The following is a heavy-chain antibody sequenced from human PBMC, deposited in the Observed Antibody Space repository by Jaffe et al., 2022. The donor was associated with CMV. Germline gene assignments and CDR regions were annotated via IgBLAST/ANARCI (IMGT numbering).Heavy chain of an antibody. CDR3: ARVPSGYYKGNWFDP. CDR1: GGSISSYY. D-gene: IGHD3-22*01. V-gene: IGHV4-59*01. CDR2: IYYSGST. Sequence: QVQLQESGPGLVKPSETLSLTCTVSGGSISSYYWSWIRQPPGKGLEWIGYIYYSGSTNYNPSLKSRVTISVDTSKNQFSLKLSSVTAADTAVYYCARVPSGYYKGNWFDPWGQGTLVTVSS. J-gene: IGHJ5*02.